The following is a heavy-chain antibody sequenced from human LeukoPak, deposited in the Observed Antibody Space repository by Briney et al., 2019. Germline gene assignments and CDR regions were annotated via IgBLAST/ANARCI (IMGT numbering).Heavy chain of an antibody. D-gene: IGHD2-15*01. V-gene: IGHV3-7*01. CDR2: IKQDGREK. J-gene: IGHJ3*02. CDR3: ARHRSGGSQDDAFDI. CDR1: EFTFSTYW. Sequence: GGSLRLSCAASEFTFSTYWMPWVRQAPGKGLEWVADIKQDGREKYYVDSVKGRFTISRQNSKKSLFLQMSSLRAEDTAVYYCARHRSGGSQDDAFDIWGQGTLVTVSS.